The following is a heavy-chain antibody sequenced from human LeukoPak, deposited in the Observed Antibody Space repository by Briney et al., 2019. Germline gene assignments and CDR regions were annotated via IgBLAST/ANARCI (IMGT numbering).Heavy chain of an antibody. D-gene: IGHD5-18*01. CDR1: GGSISSGGYS. Sequence: SETLSLTCAVSGGSISSGGYSWGWIRQPPGKGLEWIGSIYYSKNTYYNPSLKSRVTISADTSKNQFSLRLDSVSAADTAVYYCASPRGFSYGYFDHWGQGSLVTVSS. V-gene: IGHV4-39*01. J-gene: IGHJ4*02. CDR3: ASPRGFSYGYFDH. CDR2: IYYSKNT.